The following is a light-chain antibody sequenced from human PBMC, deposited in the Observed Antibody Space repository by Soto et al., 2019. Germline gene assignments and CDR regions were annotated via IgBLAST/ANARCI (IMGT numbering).Light chain of an antibody. CDR3: QQYNSYWT. CDR2: AAS. Sequence: DIQMTQSPSTLSASVGDRVTITCRASHSISSWLAWYQQKPGKAPNRLIYAASTLESGVPSRFSGSASGTEFTLTISIRQTDDFATYYGQQYNSYWTFGQGTKVEIK. J-gene: IGKJ1*01. CDR1: HSISSW. V-gene: IGKV1-5*01.